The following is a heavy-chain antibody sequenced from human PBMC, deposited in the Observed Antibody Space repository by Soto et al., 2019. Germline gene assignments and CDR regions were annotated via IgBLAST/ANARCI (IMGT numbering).Heavy chain of an antibody. CDR1: GFTFNSYW. Sequence: EVQLVESGGGLVHPRGSLRLSCATSGFTFNSYWMTWVRQAPGKGLEWVATIKEDGSERYYADSVKGRFTISRDNAKNSLYLQMNSLTAEDTAIYYCVRARVDYWGQGTLVTVSS. V-gene: IGHV3-7*04. J-gene: IGHJ4*02. CDR2: IKEDGSER. CDR3: VRARVDY.